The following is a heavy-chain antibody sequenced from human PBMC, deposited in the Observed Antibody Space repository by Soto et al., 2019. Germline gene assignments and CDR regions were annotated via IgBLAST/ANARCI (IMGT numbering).Heavy chain of an antibody. J-gene: IGHJ6*02. Sequence: QEQLVESGGGLVRPGGSLRLSCAASGFTFSAYYMTWMRQAPGKGLGWVSYITSSSDYTNYAGSVKGRFTISRDNAKNSLYLQMNSLRVEDTAVYYCVREYYYGMDVWGQGTTVTVSS. CDR1: GFTFSAYY. CDR2: ITSSSDYT. CDR3: VREYYYGMDV. V-gene: IGHV3-11*05.